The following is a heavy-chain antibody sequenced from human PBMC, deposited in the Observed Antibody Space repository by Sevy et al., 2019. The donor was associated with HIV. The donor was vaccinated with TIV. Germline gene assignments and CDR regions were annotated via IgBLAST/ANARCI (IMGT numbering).Heavy chain of an antibody. Sequence: GGSLRLSCAASGFTVSSNYMSWVRQAPGKGLEWVSVIYSGGSTYYADSVKGRFTISRDNSKNRLYLQMNSLRAEDTAVYYCARGFCGGDCNLYFYYGMDVWGQGTTVTVS. CDR1: GFTVSSNY. D-gene: IGHD2-21*01. CDR3: ARGFCGGDCNLYFYYGMDV. J-gene: IGHJ6*02. CDR2: IYSGGST. V-gene: IGHV3-53*01.